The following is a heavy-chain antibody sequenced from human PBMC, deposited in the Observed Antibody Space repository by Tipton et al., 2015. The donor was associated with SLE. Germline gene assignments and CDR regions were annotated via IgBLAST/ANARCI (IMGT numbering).Heavy chain of an antibody. CDR3: ARDRGRDYSMDV. CDR2: IYYSGTT. Sequence: TLSLTCTVSGGSIYNHYWIWIRQSPGKGLEWIGNIYYSGTTDYNPSLKSRVTISVDTSKDQFSLMLSSVTAADTAVYYCARDRGRDYSMDVWGRGTTVIVSS. V-gene: IGHV4-59*11. D-gene: IGHD6-25*01. CDR1: GGSIYNHY. J-gene: IGHJ6*02.